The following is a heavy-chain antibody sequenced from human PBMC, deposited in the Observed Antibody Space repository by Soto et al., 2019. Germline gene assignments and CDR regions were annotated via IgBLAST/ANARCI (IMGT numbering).Heavy chain of an antibody. J-gene: IGHJ4*02. D-gene: IGHD4-17*01. Sequence: EVQLVESGGGLVQPWGSLKLSCAASGFTFSGSAMHWVRQASGKGLEWVGRIRSKAYSYATAYAASMKGRFTISRDDSKNTAYLQMNGLKAEDTAIYYCTRAYKRTAVTTGDLDYWGQGTLVTVSS. V-gene: IGHV3-73*01. CDR3: TRAYKRTAVTTGDLDY. CDR2: IRSKAYSYAT. CDR1: GFTFSGSA.